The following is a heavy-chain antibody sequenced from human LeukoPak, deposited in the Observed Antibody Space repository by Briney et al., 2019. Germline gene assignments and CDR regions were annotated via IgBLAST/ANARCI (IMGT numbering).Heavy chain of an antibody. J-gene: IGHJ6*03. CDR3: AKAGSGYYYYGSGSFYKDYYYMDV. V-gene: IGHV3-23*01. D-gene: IGHD3-10*01. CDR1: GFTFSSYA. Sequence: GGSLRLSCAVSGFTFSSYAMSWVRQAPGKGLEWVSTISSSGGSTYYADSVKGRFTISRDNSKNTLYLQMNSLRAEDTAVYYCAKAGSGYYYYGSGSFYKDYYYMDVWGKGTTVTVSS. CDR2: ISSSGGST.